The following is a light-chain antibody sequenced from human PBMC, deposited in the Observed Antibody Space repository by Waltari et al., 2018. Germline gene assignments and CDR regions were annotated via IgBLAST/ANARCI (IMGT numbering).Light chain of an antibody. J-gene: IGKJ1*01. CDR3: QQYGRSPQT. V-gene: IGKV3D-20*01. CDR2: DSS. Sequence: TQTPSTLSASVGDRVTIPCRASQTVANPYLAWYQQKPGQAPRLLISDSSRRATGIPDRFRGSGSGTDFTLTITRLEPEDFAVYYCQQYGRSPQTFGQGTRVEIK. CDR1: QTVANPY.